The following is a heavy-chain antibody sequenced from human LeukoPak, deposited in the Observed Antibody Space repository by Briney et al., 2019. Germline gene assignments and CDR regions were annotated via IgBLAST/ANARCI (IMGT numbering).Heavy chain of an antibody. CDR3: ARYCSSTSCYEDYYYYYYMDV. J-gene: IGHJ6*03. Sequence: AGGSLRLSCAASGFTFSSYWMHWARQAPGKGLVWVSRINTDGSSTSYADSVKGRFTISRDNAKNTLYLQMNSLRAEDTAVYYCARYCSSTSCYEDYYYYYYMDVWGKGTTVTVSS. CDR2: INTDGSST. CDR1: GFTFSSYW. D-gene: IGHD2-2*01. V-gene: IGHV3-74*01.